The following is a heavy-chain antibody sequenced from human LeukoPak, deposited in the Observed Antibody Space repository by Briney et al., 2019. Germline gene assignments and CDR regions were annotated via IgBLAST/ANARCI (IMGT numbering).Heavy chain of an antibody. D-gene: IGHD3-3*01. J-gene: IGHJ3*02. CDR1: GFTFSDYY. CDR2: TSPSGGTI. CDR3: AREKKTEWTTGAFDM. V-gene: IGHV3-11*01. Sequence: KPGGSLRLSCAASGFTFSDYYMSWIRQAPETGLEWLSYTSPSGGTIYYTDSVKGRFTMSRDNAQNALYLEMSSLRAEDTAVYYCAREKKTEWTTGAFDMWGQGTMVIVSS.